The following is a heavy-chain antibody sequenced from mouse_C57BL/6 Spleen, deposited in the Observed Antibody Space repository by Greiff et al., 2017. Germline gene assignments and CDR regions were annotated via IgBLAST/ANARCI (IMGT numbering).Heavy chain of an antibody. J-gene: IGHJ2*01. D-gene: IGHD1-1*01. Sequence: EVKLVESGGGLVQPGGSLSLSCAASGFTFTDYYMSWVRQPPGKALEWLGFIRNKANGYTTEYSASVKGRITISRDNSQSILYLQMNALGAEDSATYYCARENLFLPFDYWGQGTTLTVSS. V-gene: IGHV7-3*01. CDR2: IRNKANGYTT. CDR1: GFTFTDYY. CDR3: ARENLFLPFDY.